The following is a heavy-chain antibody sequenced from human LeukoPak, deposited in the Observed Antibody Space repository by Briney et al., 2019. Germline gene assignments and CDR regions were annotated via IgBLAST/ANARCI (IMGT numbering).Heavy chain of an antibody. V-gene: IGHV1-18*01. J-gene: IGHJ6*03. Sequence: GASVKVSCKSSGYTFTSYGISWVRPAPGQGLEWMGWISAYKGNTNYAQKLQGRVTMTTDTSTSTAYMELRSLRSDDTAVYYCARETLDFWSGYYSIWGMDVWGKGTTVTVSS. D-gene: IGHD3-3*01. CDR3: ARETLDFWSGYYSIWGMDV. CDR2: ISAYKGNT. CDR1: GYTFTSYG.